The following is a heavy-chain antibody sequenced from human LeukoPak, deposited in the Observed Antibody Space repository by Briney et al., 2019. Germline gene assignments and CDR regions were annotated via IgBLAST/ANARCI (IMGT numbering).Heavy chain of an antibody. J-gene: IGHJ4*02. D-gene: IGHD3-3*01. CDR1: GYTFTSYG. CDR2: ISAYNGNT. CDR3: ARDRRFLEWLLPFDY. V-gene: IGHV1-18*01. Sequence: GASVKVSCKASGYTFTSYGVSWVRQAPGQGLEWMGWISAYNGNTNYAQKLQGRVTMNTDTSTSTAYMELRSLRSDDTAVYYCARDRRFLEWLLPFDYWGQGTLVTVSS.